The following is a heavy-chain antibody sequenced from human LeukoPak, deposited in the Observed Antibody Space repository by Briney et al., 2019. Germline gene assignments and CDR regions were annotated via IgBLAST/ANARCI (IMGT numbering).Heavy chain of an antibody. CDR2: IYYSGST. D-gene: IGHD3-16*01. J-gene: IGHJ4*02. CDR1: GGSITSYY. Sequence: SETLSLTCTVSGGSITSYYWSWIRQPPGKGLEWIGYIYYSGSTNYNPSLKSRVTMSVDTSENQFSLKLSSVTAADTAVYYCARDLQSGPPIGWGQGTLVTVSS. CDR3: ARDLQSGPPIG. V-gene: IGHV4-59*01.